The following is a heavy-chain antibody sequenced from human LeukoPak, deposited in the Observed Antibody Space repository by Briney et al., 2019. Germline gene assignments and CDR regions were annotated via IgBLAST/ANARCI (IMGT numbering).Heavy chain of an antibody. D-gene: IGHD2-15*01. J-gene: IGHJ5*02. Sequence: SGPTLVKPTQTLTLTCTFSGFSLSTSGVGVGWIRQPPGKALEWLALIYWDDDKRYSPSLKSRLNITKDTSKDQVVLTMTNMDPVDTATYYCTYRREVYCSGAYCYWFDPWGPGTLVTVSS. V-gene: IGHV2-5*02. CDR1: GFSLSTSGVG. CDR3: TYRREVYCSGAYCYWFDP. CDR2: IYWDDDK.